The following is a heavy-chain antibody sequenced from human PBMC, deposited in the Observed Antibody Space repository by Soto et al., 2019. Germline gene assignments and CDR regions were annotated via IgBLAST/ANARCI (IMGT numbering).Heavy chain of an antibody. CDR2: TNHSGST. J-gene: IGHJ6*03. Sequence: SETLSLTCAVYGGSFSGYYWSWIRQPPGKGLEWIGETNHSGSTNYNPSLKSRVTISVDTSKNQFSLKLSSVTAADTAVYYCARKLELLSHYYYMDVWGKGTTVTVSS. CDR3: ARKLELLSHYYYMDV. V-gene: IGHV4-34*01. CDR1: GGSFSGYY. D-gene: IGHD1-7*01.